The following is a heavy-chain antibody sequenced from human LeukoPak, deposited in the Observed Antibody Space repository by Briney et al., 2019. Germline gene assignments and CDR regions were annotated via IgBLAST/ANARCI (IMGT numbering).Heavy chain of an antibody. CDR1: GGSISSYY. Sequence: PSETLPLTCTVSGGSISSYYWSWIRQPPGKGLEWIGFIYYSGGSNYNPSLKSRVTISVDTSKNQFSLKLSSVTAADTAVYYCARTTEGYCRGGSCYYFYYYMDVWGKGTTVTVSS. J-gene: IGHJ6*03. CDR3: ARTTEGYCRGGSCYYFYYYMDV. V-gene: IGHV4-59*01. CDR2: IYYSGGS. D-gene: IGHD2-15*01.